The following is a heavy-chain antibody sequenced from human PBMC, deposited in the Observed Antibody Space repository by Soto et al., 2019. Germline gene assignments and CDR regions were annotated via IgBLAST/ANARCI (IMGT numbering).Heavy chain of an antibody. D-gene: IGHD6-19*01. V-gene: IGHV4-39*01. CDR3: ARRRTIAVAPFDY. Sequence: QLQLQESGPGLVKPSETLSLTCTVSGGSISSSSYFWDWIRQPPGKGLEWIGSIYYRGSTYYSPSLKSRVPISVDTSNTQFSLKLSSVTAADTAVYYCARRRTIAVAPFDYWGQGILVTVSS. CDR1: GGSISSSSYF. J-gene: IGHJ4*02. CDR2: IYYRGST.